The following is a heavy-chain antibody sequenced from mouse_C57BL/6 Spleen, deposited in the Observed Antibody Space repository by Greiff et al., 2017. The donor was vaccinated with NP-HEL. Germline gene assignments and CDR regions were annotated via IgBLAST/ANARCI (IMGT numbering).Heavy chain of an antibody. V-gene: IGHV1-22*01. CDR1: GYTFTDYN. Sequence: VQLQQSGPELVKPGASVKMSCKASGYTFTDYNMHWVKQSHGKSLEWIGYINPNNGGTSYNQKFKGKATLTVNKSSSTAYMELRSLTSEDSAVYYCAKTDYYYGSSYGIFDYWGQGTTLTVSS. CDR3: AKTDYYYGSSYGIFDY. J-gene: IGHJ2*01. CDR2: INPNNGGT. D-gene: IGHD1-1*01.